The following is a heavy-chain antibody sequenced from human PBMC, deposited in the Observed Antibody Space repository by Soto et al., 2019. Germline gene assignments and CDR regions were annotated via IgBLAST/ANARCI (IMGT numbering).Heavy chain of an antibody. CDR3: ARDLMGYCSSTSCGNYYYGMDV. CDR2: INPSGGST. CDR1: GYTFTSYY. V-gene: IGHV1-46*01. D-gene: IGHD2-2*01. J-gene: IGHJ6*02. Sequence: GASVKVSCKASGYTFTSYYMHWVRQAPGQGLEWMGIINPSGGSTSYAQKFQGRVTMTRDTSTSTVYMELSSLRSEDTAMYYCARDLMGYCSSTSCGNYYYGMDVWGQGTTVIVSS.